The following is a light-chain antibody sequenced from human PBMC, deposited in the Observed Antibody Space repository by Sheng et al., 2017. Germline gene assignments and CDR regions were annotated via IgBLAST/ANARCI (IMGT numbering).Light chain of an antibody. CDR3: QHFNSYPYT. CDR1: QGISSD. V-gene: IGKV1-13*02. CDR2: DAS. Sequence: AIQLTQSPSSLSASVGDRVTITCRASQGISSDLAWYQQKSGKTPKLLIYDASILESGVPSRFSGSGSGTDFTLTITSLRPEDFATYYCQHFNSYPYTFGQGTKLEI. J-gene: IGKJ2*01.